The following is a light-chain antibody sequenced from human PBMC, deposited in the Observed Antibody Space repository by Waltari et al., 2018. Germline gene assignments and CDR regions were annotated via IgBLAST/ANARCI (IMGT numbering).Light chain of an antibody. CDR3: SSYAGSSKGV. Sequence: QSALTQPASVSGSPGPSITLSCTGTRSDVGTYKRVSWYQQPPGKAPKLMIYAVSKRPSGVSDRFSGSKSGDMASLTISGLQPEDEAEYFCSSYAGSSKGVFGGGTKVTVL. CDR1: RSDVGTYKR. V-gene: IGLV2-23*02. CDR2: AVS. J-gene: IGLJ2*01.